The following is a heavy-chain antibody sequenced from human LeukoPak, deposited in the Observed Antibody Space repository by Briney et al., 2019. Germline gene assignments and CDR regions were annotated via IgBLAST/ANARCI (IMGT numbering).Heavy chain of an antibody. J-gene: IGHJ4*02. D-gene: IGHD3-10*01. CDR2: INHSGST. CDR3: ARGPSLWFGELRYFDY. CDR1: GFTFSSYW. Sequence: GSLRLSCAASGFTFSSYWMSWIRQPPGKGLEWIGEINHSGSTNYNPSLKSRVTISVDTSKNQFSLKLSSVTAADTAVYYCARGPSLWFGELRYFDYWGQGTLVTVSS. V-gene: IGHV4-34*01.